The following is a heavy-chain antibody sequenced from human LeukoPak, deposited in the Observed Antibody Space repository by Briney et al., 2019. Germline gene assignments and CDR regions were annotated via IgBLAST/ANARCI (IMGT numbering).Heavy chain of an antibody. J-gene: IGHJ4*02. V-gene: IGHV3-7*01. CDR3: ARRYSGYDWD. CDR1: GFTFNSHW. D-gene: IGHD5-12*01. Sequence: GGSLRLSCAASGFTFNSHWMSWVRQAPGKGLEWVANINQDGSEKYYVNSVKGRFTISRDNAKNSLYLQMNSLRAEDTAVYYCARRYSGYDWDWGQGTLVTVSS. CDR2: INQDGSEK.